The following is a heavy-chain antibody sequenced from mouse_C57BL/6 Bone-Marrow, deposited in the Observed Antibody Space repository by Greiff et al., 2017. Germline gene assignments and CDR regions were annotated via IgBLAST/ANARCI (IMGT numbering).Heavy chain of an antibody. Sequence: VQLQQSGAELVRPGTSVKMSCKASGYTFTNYWIGWAKQRPGHGLEWIGDIYPGGGYTNYNEKFKGKATLTADKSSSTAYMQLSSLTSEDSAIYYCAREGAFYYAMDYWGQGTSVTVSS. CDR1: GYTFTNYW. V-gene: IGHV1-63*01. J-gene: IGHJ4*01. CDR2: IYPGGGYT. CDR3: AREGAFYYAMDY.